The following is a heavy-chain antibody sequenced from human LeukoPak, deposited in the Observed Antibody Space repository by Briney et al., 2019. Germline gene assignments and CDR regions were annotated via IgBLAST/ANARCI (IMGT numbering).Heavy chain of an antibody. CDR3: ARALGELSRIDY. D-gene: IGHD3-16*02. V-gene: IGHV3-21*01. CDR1: GFTFSSYS. CDR2: ISSSSSYI. J-gene: IGHJ4*02. Sequence: GGSLRLSCAAFGFTFSSYSMNWVRQAPGKGLEWVSSISSSSSYIYYADSVKGRFTISRDNAKNSLYLQMNSLRAEDTAVYYCARALGELSRIDYWGQGTLVTVSS.